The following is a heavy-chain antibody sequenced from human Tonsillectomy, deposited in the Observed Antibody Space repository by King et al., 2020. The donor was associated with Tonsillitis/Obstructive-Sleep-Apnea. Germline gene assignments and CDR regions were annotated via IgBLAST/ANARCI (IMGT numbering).Heavy chain of an antibody. CDR2: IYYSGST. J-gene: IGHJ3*02. CDR1: GGFISSYY. CDR3: ARQRSKIAAAGTTVAFDI. V-gene: IGHV4-59*08. Sequence: QLQESGPGLVKPSETLSLTCTVSGGFISSYYWSWIRQPPGKGLEWIGYIYYSGSTNYNPSLKSRVTISVDTSKNQFSLKLSSVTAADTAVYYCARQRSKIAAAGTTVAFDIWGQGTMVTVSS. D-gene: IGHD6-13*01.